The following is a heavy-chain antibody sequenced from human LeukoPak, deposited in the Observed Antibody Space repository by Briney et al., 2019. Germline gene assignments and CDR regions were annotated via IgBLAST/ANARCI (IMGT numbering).Heavy chain of an antibody. J-gene: IGHJ4*02. D-gene: IGHD3-3*01. CDR1: GGTFSSYA. CDR3: ARGALFGVVPLPFDY. V-gene: IGHV1-18*01. CDR2: ISAYNGNT. Sequence: ASVKVSCKASGGTFSSYAISWVRQAPGQGLEWMGWISAYNGNTNYAQKLQGRVTMTTDTSTSTAYMELRSLRSDDTAVYYCARGALFGVVPLPFDYWGQGTLVTVSS.